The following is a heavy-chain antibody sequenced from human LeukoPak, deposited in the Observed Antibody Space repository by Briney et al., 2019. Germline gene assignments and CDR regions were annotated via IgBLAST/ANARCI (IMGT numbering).Heavy chain of an antibody. CDR3: ANLYWETYYVHL. CDR1: GFTFSSYS. D-gene: IGHD3-3*01. J-gene: IGHJ4*02. V-gene: IGHV3-48*01. CDR2: ISSSSSTI. Sequence: GGSLRLSSAASGFTFSSYSMNWVRQAPGKGLEWVSYISSSSSTIYYADPVKGRFTISRDNAKNSLYLQMNSLRAEDTAVYYCANLYWETYYVHLWGQGTLVTVSS.